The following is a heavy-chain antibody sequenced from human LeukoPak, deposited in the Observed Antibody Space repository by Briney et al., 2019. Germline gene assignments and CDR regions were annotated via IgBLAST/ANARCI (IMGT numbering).Heavy chain of an antibody. CDR1: GFSVSDYS. Sequence: GGSLRLSCAASGFSVSDYSISWIRQSPGKGPEWISYVMSGRGSTNYADSVKGRLTISRDNAKNSVALQLDGLRADDTAVYFCTRERQGSYYAFESWGQGTLVTVSS. D-gene: IGHD1-26*01. J-gene: IGHJ4*02. CDR3: TRERQGSYYAFES. CDR2: VMSGRGST. V-gene: IGHV3-11*05.